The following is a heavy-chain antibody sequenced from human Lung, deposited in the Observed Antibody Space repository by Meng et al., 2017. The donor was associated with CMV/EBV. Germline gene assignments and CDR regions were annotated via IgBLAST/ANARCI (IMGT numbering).Heavy chain of an antibody. CDR3: ARDVSPRSSAYFAIYYFYALDV. CDR1: GFTFSSYG. CDR2: IRYDGSNK. J-gene: IGHJ6*02. V-gene: IGHV3-30*02. Sequence: GGSLRLXCAASGFTFSSYGMHWVRQAPGKGLEWVAFIRYDGSNKYYADSVKGRFTISRDNAQNSLFLHMNSLRAEDSAVYYCARDVSPRSSAYFAIYYFYALDVWXQGTTVTVSS. D-gene: IGHD2-21*01.